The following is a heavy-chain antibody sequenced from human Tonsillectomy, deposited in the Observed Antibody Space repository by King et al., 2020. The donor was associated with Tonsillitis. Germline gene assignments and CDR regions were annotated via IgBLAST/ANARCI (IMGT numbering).Heavy chain of an antibody. CDR3: ARVVPAANFDF. V-gene: IGHV3-53*01. J-gene: IGHJ4*02. CDR1: GFTVSSNY. D-gene: IGHD2-2*01. Sequence: VQLVESGGGLIQPGRSLRLSCAASGFTVSSNYMSWVRQAPGKGLEWVSVIYSGGSTNYAASVKGRFTISRDNSKNTLYLQMNSLRAEDTAVYYCARVVPAANFDFWGQGALVTVSS. CDR2: IYSGGST.